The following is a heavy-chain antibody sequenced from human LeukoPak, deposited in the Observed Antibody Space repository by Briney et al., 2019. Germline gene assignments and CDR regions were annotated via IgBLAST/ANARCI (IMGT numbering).Heavy chain of an antibody. Sequence: PGGSLRLSCAASGFSFNDYSMNWVRQAPGKGLEWVSSITCSSSYRYYADSVKGRFTVSRDNGKRSLFLQMNSLRAEDTAVYYCTRGYGSGSYYSARIGYYFDYWGQGALLTVSS. J-gene: IGHJ4*02. V-gene: IGHV3-21*01. CDR1: GFSFNDYS. CDR2: ITCSSSYR. CDR3: TRGYGSGSYYSARIGYYFDY. D-gene: IGHD3-10*01.